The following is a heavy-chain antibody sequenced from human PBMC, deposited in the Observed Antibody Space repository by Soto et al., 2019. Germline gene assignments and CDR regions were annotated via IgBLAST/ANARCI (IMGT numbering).Heavy chain of an antibody. CDR1: GFSLTTDRVG. J-gene: IGHJ4*02. D-gene: IGHD1-26*01. CDR3: AHAYGGRSLY. V-gene: IGHV2-5*02. Sequence: QITLKESGPTLVKPTQTLTLTCTFSGFSLTTDRVGVGWIRQPPGEALEWLAVIYWDDSKTYRPSLESRLTITKDTSKNQVALTMTNMYSVDTATYYCAHAYGGRSLYWGQGTLVTVSS. CDR2: IYWDDSK.